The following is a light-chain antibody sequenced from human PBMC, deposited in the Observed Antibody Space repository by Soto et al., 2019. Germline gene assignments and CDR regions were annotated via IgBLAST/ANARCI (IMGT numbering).Light chain of an antibody. CDR1: QSVSSSY. Sequence: IVLTQSPGTLSLSPGERATLSCRASQSVSSSYLAWYQQKPGLAPRLLIYGASSRATGIPDRFGGSGSGTDFTLTISRLEPDDFAVYYCQQYSSFPRTFGQGTKVDIK. V-gene: IGKV3-20*01. CDR3: QQYSSFPRT. J-gene: IGKJ1*01. CDR2: GAS.